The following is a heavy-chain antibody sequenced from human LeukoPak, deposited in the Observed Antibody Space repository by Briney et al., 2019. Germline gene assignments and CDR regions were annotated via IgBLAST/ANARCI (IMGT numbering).Heavy chain of an antibody. CDR2: IYYSGST. D-gene: IGHD3-22*01. CDR1: GGSISSYY. CDR3: ARHRYDSSGYYNFDY. V-gene: IGHV4-59*08. Sequence: SETLSLTCTVSGGSISSYYWSWIRQPPGKEPAGIGYIYYSGSTKYNPALKSRVTISVDTSKNQFSLKLSSVTAADTAVYYCARHRYDSSGYYNFDYWGQGTLVTVSS. J-gene: IGHJ4*02.